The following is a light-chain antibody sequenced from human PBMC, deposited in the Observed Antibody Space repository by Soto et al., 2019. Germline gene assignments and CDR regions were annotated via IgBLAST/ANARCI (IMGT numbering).Light chain of an antibody. CDR3: QQSYSTPSV. Sequence: DIQMTQSPSSLSASVGDRVTITCRASQSISSYLNWYQQKPGKAPKLLIYAASSLQSGVPSRFSGSGSGTDFTLTISSLRPEDFATYYCQQSYSTPSVFGQGTKLEIK. CDR1: QSISSY. V-gene: IGKV1-39*01. CDR2: AAS. J-gene: IGKJ2*01.